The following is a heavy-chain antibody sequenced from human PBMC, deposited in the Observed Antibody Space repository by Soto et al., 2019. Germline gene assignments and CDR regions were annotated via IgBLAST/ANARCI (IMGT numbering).Heavy chain of an antibody. Sequence: GGSLRLSCAASGFTFSSYSMNWVRQAPGKGLEWVSSISSSSSYIYYADSVKGRFTISRDNAKNSLYLQMNSLRAEDTAVYYCARDSAWNYAFDPWGQGTLVTVSS. CDR1: GFTFSSYS. J-gene: IGHJ5*02. V-gene: IGHV3-21*01. CDR2: ISSSSSYI. CDR3: ARDSAWNYAFDP. D-gene: IGHD1-7*01.